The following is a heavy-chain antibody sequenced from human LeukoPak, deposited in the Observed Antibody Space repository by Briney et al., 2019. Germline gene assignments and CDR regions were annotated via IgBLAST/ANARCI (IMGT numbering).Heavy chain of an antibody. CDR2: INYSGRT. D-gene: IGHD2-2*01. CDR1: GGSISSSSYF. J-gene: IGHJ5*02. V-gene: IGHV4-39*07. Sequence: PSETLTLTCTVSGGSISSSSYFWGWIRQPPGKGLEWIGSINYSGRTHDNPSLKSRVTTSVDTSNNQFSLKLSSVTAADAAVYYCARGVVPAAIWQNWFVPWGEGTLVIVSS. CDR3: ARGVVPAAIWQNWFVP.